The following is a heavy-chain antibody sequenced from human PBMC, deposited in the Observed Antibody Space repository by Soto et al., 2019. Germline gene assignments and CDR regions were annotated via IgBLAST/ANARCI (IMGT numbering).Heavy chain of an antibody. J-gene: IGHJ2*01. V-gene: IGHV3-30-3*01. CDR1: GFTFSSYA. D-gene: IGHD4-4*01. CDR3: ARPLWRDDYNWGYFDL. Sequence: QVQLVESGGGVVQPGRSLRLSCAASGFTFSSYAMHWVRQAPGKGLEWVAVISYDGSNKYYADSVKGRFTISRDNSKITLYLQTNSLGPEDTAVYYCARPLWRDDYNWGYFDLWGRGTLVTVSS. CDR2: ISYDGSNK.